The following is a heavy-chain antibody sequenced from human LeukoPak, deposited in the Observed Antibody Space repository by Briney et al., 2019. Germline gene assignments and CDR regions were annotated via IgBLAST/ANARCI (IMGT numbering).Heavy chain of an antibody. D-gene: IGHD5-18*01. CDR1: GGSIRNYY. V-gene: IGHV4-59*08. CDR3: ARYHSYGYYFDY. CDR2: ILFSGST. J-gene: IGHJ4*02. Sequence: SETLSLTCTVSGGSIRNYYWNWIRQPPGKGLGWIGYILFSGSTNYNPSLKSRVTISADTSKNHFSLKLTSVTAADTAVYYCARYHSYGYYFDYWGQGTLVTVSS.